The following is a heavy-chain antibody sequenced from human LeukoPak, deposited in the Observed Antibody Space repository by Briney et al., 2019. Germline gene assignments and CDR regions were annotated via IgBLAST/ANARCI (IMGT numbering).Heavy chain of an antibody. CDR3: AKDITIFGVVMD. J-gene: IGHJ4*02. Sequence: PGGSLRLSCAASGFTFSTYAMSWVRQAPGKGLDWVAFIRYDGSKKYYADSVKGRFTISRDNSKNTLYLEMNSLRAEDTAVYYCAKDITIFGVVMDWGQGTLVTVSS. CDR2: IRYDGSKK. CDR1: GFTFSTYA. V-gene: IGHV3-30*02. D-gene: IGHD3-3*01.